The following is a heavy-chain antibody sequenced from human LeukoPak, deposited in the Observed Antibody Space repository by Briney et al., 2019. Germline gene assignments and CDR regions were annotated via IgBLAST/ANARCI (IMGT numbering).Heavy chain of an antibody. D-gene: IGHD6-19*01. J-gene: IGHJ4*02. V-gene: IGHV4-59*01. CDR3: ARAAYSSGWYEVDY. Sequence: SETLSLTCTVSGGSISSYYWSWIRQPPGEGLEWIGYIYYSGSTNYNPSLKSRVTISVDTSKNPFSLKLSSVTAADTAVYYCARAAYSSGWYEVDYWGQGTLVTVSS. CDR1: GGSISSYY. CDR2: IYYSGST.